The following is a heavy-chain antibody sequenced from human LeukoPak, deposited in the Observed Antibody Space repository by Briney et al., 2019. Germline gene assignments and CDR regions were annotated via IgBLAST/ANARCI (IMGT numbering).Heavy chain of an antibody. CDR1: GGSISSSSYY. CDR3: ARLGSYYDILTGQSPYYYYYYMDV. Sequence: SETLSLTCTVSGGSISSSSYYWGWIRQPPGKGLEWIGSIYYSGSTYYNPSLKSRVTISVDTSKNQFSLKLSSVTAADTAVYYCARLGSYYDILTGQSPYYYYYYMDVWGKGTTVTISS. J-gene: IGHJ6*03. CDR2: IYYSGST. D-gene: IGHD3-9*01. V-gene: IGHV4-39*07.